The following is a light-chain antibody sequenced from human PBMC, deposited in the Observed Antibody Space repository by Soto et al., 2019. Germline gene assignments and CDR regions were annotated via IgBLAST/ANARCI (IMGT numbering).Light chain of an antibody. J-gene: IGLJ2*01. Sequence: QSALTQPASVSGSPGQSITISCTGTSSDVGSYNLVSWYQQHPGKAPKLMIYEGSKRPSGVSNRFSGSKSGNTASLTISGLQAEDEADLYCCFVVFGGGTKVTVL. CDR3: CFVV. CDR1: SSDVGSYNL. V-gene: IGLV2-23*01. CDR2: EGS.